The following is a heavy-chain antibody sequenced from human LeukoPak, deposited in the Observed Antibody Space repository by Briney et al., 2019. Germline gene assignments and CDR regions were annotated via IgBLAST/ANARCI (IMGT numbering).Heavy chain of an antibody. V-gene: IGHV3-23*01. D-gene: IGHD3-10*01. CDR1: GLTVSSYA. CDR3: AKYTSGTSYRGLDQ. J-gene: IGHJ4*02. Sequence: GGSPRLSSGAPGLTVSSYAMSWVRQAPGKGLEWVSTIIGSAVNTYYAASGKGRFTISRDDSKNTVYLQMNSLRAEDTAVYSCAKYTSGTSYRGLDQWGQGTLVTVSS. CDR2: IIGSAVNT.